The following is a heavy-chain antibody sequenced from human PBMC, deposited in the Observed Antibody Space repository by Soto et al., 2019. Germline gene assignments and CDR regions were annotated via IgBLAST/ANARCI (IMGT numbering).Heavy chain of an antibody. CDR1: GFTFRTYW. D-gene: IGHD4-17*01. J-gene: IGHJ5*02. CDR3: ARDGDYDNWFDP. Sequence: EVQLVESGGGLVQPGGSLRLSCAASGFTFRTYWMHWVRQAPGKGLVWVSRINNDGTSTTYADSVKGRFIISRDNAKNTLYLQMNSLRIEDTAVYYCARDGDYDNWFDPWGQGTLVTVSS. CDR2: INNDGTST. V-gene: IGHV3-74*01.